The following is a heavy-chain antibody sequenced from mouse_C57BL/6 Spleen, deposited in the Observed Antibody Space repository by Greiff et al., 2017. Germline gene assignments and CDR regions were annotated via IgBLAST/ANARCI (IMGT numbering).Heavy chain of an antibody. D-gene: IGHD2-5*01. CDR1: GYTFTEYT. Sequence: QVQLQQSGAELVKPGASVKLSCKASGYTFTEYTIHWVKQRPGQGLEWIGWFYPGSGSIKYNEKFKDKATLTADKSSSTVYMELSRLTSEDTAVYDCARHEDIHYSNYLDVWGTGTTVTVAS. J-gene: IGHJ1*03. V-gene: IGHV1-62-2*01. CDR2: FYPGSGSI. CDR3: ARHEDIHYSNYLDV.